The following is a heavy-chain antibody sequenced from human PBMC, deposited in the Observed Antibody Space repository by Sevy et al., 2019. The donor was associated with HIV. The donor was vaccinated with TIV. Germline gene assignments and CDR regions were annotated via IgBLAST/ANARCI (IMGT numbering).Heavy chain of an antibody. CDR2: ISGIGTQI. CDR3: GKDSLVGATDH. J-gene: IGHJ1*01. CDR1: GFTFASYG. V-gene: IGHV3-23*01. D-gene: IGHD1-26*01. Sequence: GGSLRLSCAASGFTFASYGLIWFRHSPGKGLEWVSTISGIGTQIKYADSVKGRFTISRDNSKHIVFLQMNSLRVDDTAIYYCGKDSLVGATDHWGQGTQVTVSS.